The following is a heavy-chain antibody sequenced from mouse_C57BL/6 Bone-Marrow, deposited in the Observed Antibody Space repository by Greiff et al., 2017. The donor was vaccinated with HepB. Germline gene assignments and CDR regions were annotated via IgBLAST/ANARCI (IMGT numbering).Heavy chain of an antibody. Sequence: EVKLVESGGDLVKPGGSLKLSCAASGFTFSSYGMSWVRQTPDKRLEWVATISSGGSYTYYPDSVKGRFTISRDNAKNTLYLQMSSLKSEDTAMYYCARHWIITTVSSYYFDYWGQGTTLTVSS. CDR2: ISSGGSYT. V-gene: IGHV5-6*02. CDR1: GFTFSSYG. J-gene: IGHJ2*01. D-gene: IGHD1-1*01. CDR3: ARHWIITTVSSYYFDY.